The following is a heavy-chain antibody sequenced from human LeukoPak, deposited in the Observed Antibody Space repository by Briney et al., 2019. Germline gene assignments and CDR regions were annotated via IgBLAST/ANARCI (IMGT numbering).Heavy chain of an antibody. CDR2: ISAYNGNT. D-gene: IGHD6-19*01. Sequence: ASVTVSCKASGYTFTSYGISWVRQAPGQGLAWMGWISAYNGNTNYAQKLQGRVTMTTDTSTSTAYMELRSLRSDDTAVYYCARTLRAVAGQRLYYFDYWGQGTLVTVSS. CDR3: ARTLRAVAGQRLYYFDY. V-gene: IGHV1-18*01. J-gene: IGHJ4*02. CDR1: GYTFTSYG.